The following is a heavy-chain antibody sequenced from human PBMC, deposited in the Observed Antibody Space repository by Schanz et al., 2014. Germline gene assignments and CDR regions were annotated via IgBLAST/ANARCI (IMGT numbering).Heavy chain of an antibody. D-gene: IGHD5-12*01. J-gene: IGHJ4*02. CDR2: ISGSGGST. CDR3: ARKVVATIGGYYDN. Sequence: EVQLLESAGGLVQPGGSLRLSCAASGFTFSSYAMSWVRQAPGKGLEWVSAISGSGGSTYYADSVKGRFTISRDNSKNTLYLQMNSLRAEDTAVYYCARKVVATIGGYYDNWGQGTLVIVSS. V-gene: IGHV3-23*01. CDR1: GFTFSSYA.